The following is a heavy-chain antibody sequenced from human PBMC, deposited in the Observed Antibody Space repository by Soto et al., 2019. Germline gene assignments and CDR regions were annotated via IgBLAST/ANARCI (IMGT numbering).Heavy chain of an antibody. CDR2: INHSGST. CDR1: GGSFSGYY. V-gene: IGHV4-34*01. CDR3: SIVVVPAAMGGSYYYGMDV. Sequence: SETLSLTCAAYGGSFSGYYWSWIRQPPGKGLEWIGEINHSGSTNYNPSLKSRVTISVDTSKNQFSLKLSSVTAADTAVYYCSIVVVPAAMGGSYYYGMDVWGQGTTVTVSS. D-gene: IGHD2-2*01. J-gene: IGHJ6*02.